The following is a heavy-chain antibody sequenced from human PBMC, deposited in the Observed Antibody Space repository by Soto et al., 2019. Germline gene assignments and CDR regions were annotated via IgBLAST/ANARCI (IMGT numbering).Heavy chain of an antibody. CDR1: GGSISSSNW. CDR3: VRDKYCSGGSCRKNWFDP. J-gene: IGHJ5*02. Sequence: SETLSLTCAVSGGSISSSNWWSWVRQPPGKGLEWIGEIYHSGSTNYNPSHKSRVTISVDKPKNQFSLKLSSVTAADTAVYYCVRDKYCSGGSCRKNWFDPWGQGTLVT. CDR2: IYHSGST. V-gene: IGHV4-4*02. D-gene: IGHD2-15*01.